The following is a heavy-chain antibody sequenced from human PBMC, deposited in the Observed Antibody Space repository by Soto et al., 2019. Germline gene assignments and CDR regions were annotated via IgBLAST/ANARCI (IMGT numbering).Heavy chain of an antibody. Sequence: GGSLRLSCAASGFTFSSYAMHWVRQAPGKGLEWVAVISYDGSNKYYADSVKGRFTISRDNSKNTLYLQMNSLRAEDTAVYYCAGTYGSGSYYSYGMDVWGQGTTVTVSS. CDR1: GFTFSSYA. CDR2: ISYDGSNK. D-gene: IGHD3-10*01. V-gene: IGHV3-30-3*01. CDR3: AGTYGSGSYYSYGMDV. J-gene: IGHJ6*02.